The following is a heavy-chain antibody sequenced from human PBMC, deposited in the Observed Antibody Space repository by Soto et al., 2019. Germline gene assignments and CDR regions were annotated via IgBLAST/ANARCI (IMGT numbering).Heavy chain of an antibody. V-gene: IGHV4-59*01. CDR3: ATYGASSLFLAP. J-gene: IGHJ5*02. Sequence: SETLSLTCTVSGGSIKTYYWSWIRQAPGKGLEWIGHIYYGGSTNYIPSLKSRVSMSVDTSKNQVSLELSSVTAADTAVYYCATYGASSLFLAPGGEGTLVPVSS. CDR2: IYYGGST. D-gene: IGHD3-3*01. CDR1: GGSIKTYY.